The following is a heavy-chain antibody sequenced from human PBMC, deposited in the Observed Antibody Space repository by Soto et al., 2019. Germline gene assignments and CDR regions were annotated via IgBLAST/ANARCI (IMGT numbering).Heavy chain of an antibody. CDR2: IDPNSGGT. D-gene: IGHD6-6*01. CDR1: GYTFNGYY. J-gene: IGHJ5*02. CDR3: ASGVSARPFDP. V-gene: IGHV1-2*04. Sequence: QVQLVQSGAEVKKPGASVKVSCKASGYTFNGYYMHWLRQAPGQGLEWMGWIDPNSGGTNYAQKFQGWVTMTWDTSITTAYMELSRLKSDDTAVYFCASGVSARPFDPWGQGPLVTVSS.